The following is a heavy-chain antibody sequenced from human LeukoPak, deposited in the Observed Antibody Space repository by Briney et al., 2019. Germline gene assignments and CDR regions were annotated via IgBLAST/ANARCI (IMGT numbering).Heavy chain of an antibody. CDR2: IYHSGST. CDR1: GYSISSGYY. Sequence: SETLSLTCTVSGYSISSGYYWGWIRQPPGKGLEWIGSIYHSGSTYYNPSLKSRVTISVDTSKNQFSLKLSSVTAADTAVYYCARGIAAAGTAWDYWGRGTLVTVSS. D-gene: IGHD6-13*01. J-gene: IGHJ4*02. CDR3: ARGIAAAGTAWDY. V-gene: IGHV4-38-2*02.